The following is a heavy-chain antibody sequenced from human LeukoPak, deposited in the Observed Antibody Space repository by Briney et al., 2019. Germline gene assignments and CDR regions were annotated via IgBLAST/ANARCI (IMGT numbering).Heavy chain of an antibody. CDR1: GYTFTSYG. Sequence: ASVKVSCKASGYTFTSYGITWVRQAPEQGLDWMGSISAYNGNTNYAQKLQGRVTMTTDTSTSTAYMELRGLRSDDTAVYYCSRAAYYYDSSGSCDYWGQGTLVTVSS. CDR2: ISAYNGNT. D-gene: IGHD3-22*01. J-gene: IGHJ4*02. CDR3: SRAAYYYDSSGSCDY. V-gene: IGHV1-18*01.